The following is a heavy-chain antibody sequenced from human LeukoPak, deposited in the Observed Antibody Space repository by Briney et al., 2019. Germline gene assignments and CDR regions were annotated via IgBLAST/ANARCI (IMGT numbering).Heavy chain of an antibody. CDR3: ARVIGWSLFDC. Sequence: GGSLRLSCAASGXTFSSYGMHWVRQAPGKGLEWVAVIWYDGSKEYLADSVKGRFTISRDNSKNTVYLQMNSLKTEDTAVYYCARVIGWSLFDCWGQGTLVTVSS. CDR2: IWYDGSKE. CDR1: GXTFSSYG. J-gene: IGHJ4*02. V-gene: IGHV3-33*01. D-gene: IGHD2-15*01.